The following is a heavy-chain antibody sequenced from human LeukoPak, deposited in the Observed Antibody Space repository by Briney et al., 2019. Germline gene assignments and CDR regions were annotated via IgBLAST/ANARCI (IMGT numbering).Heavy chain of an antibody. V-gene: IGHV1-69*13. CDR3: ATSPFSYCSGGSCYQRAYYFDY. Sequence: GASVKVSCKASGYTFTSYAMNWVRQAPGQGLEWMGGIIPIFGTPNYAQKFQGRVTITADESTSTAYMELSSLRSEDTAVYYCATSPFSYCSGGSCYQRAYYFDYWGQGTLVTVSS. CDR2: IIPIFGTP. D-gene: IGHD2-15*01. CDR1: GYTFTSYA. J-gene: IGHJ4*02.